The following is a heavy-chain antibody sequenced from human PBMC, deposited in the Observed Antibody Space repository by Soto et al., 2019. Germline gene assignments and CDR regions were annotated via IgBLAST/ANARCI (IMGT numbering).Heavy chain of an antibody. CDR2: ISSSGSTI. V-gene: IGHV3-11*01. CDR3: ARRRSSSSLEAYYYYYYMDV. CDR1: GFTFSDYY. J-gene: IGHJ6*03. D-gene: IGHD6-6*01. Sequence: GGSLRLSCAASGFTFSDYYMSWIRQAPGKGLEWVSYISSSGSTIYYADSVKGRFTISRDNAKNSLYLQMNSLRAEDTAVYYCARRRSSSSLEAYYYYYYMDVWGKGTTVTVSS.